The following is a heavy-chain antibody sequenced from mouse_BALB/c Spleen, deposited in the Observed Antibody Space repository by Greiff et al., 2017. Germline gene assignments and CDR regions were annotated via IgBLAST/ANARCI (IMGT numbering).Heavy chain of an antibody. J-gene: IGHJ2*01. CDR2: IYPGSGST. Sequence: VQLQQSGPELVKPGASVKISCKASGYAFSSSWMNWVKQRPGQGLEWIGRIYPGSGSTYYNEKFKGKATLTADKSSNTAYMQLSSLTSEDSAVYYCARSGNWNQYYFDYWGQGTTLTVAA. D-gene: IGHD4-1*01. CDR3: ARSGNWNQYYFDY. CDR1: GYAFSSSW. V-gene: IGHV1-82*01.